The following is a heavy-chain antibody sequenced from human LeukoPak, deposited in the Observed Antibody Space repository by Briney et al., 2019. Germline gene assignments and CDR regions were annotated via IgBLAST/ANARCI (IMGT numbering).Heavy chain of an antibody. Sequence: SETLSLTCTVSGGSFSSGSYYWSWIRQPPGKGLEWIGYIYYSGSTNYNPSLKSRVTISVDTSKNQFSLKLSSVTAADTAVYYCARVRRGIAANWFDPWGQGTLVTVSS. CDR2: IYYSGST. D-gene: IGHD6-13*01. J-gene: IGHJ5*02. V-gene: IGHV4-61*01. CDR1: GGSFSSGSYY. CDR3: ARVRRGIAANWFDP.